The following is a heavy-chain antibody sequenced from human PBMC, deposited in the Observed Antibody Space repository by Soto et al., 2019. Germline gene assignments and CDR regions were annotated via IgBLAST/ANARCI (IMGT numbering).Heavy chain of an antibody. CDR1: GFTFSSYS. D-gene: IGHD3-9*01. J-gene: IGHJ4*02. V-gene: IGHV3-48*01. Sequence: PGGSLRLSCAASGFTFSSYSMNWVRQAPGKGLEWVSYISSSSSSIYYADSVKGRFTISRDNAKNSLYLQMNSLRAEDTAVYYCARMYYDILTGYHSPFDYWGQGTLVTVSS. CDR3: ARMYYDILTGYHSPFDY. CDR2: ISSSSSSI.